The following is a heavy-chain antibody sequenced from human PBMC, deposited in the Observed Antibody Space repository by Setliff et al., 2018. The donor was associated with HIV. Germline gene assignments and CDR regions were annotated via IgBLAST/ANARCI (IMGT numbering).Heavy chain of an antibody. CDR1: GYAFSRFS. CDR2: ISDYNNNV. V-gene: IGHV1-18*01. CDR3: ARRADWFDL. Sequence: ASVKVSCKASGYAFSRFSLTWARQAPGQGLEWMGWISDYNNNVEYAEKFQGRVTMTKDTSTGIAYLELRSLRPDDTALYFCARRADWFDLWGQGTLVTVSS. J-gene: IGHJ5*02.